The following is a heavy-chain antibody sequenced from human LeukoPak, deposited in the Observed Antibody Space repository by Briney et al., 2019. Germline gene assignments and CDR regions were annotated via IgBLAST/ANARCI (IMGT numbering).Heavy chain of an antibody. J-gene: IGHJ3*02. D-gene: IGHD3-10*01. V-gene: IGHV3-23*01. Sequence: GGSLRLSCAASGFSLRAYDLIWVRQAPGKGLDWVSIINGGGDIMMYEDSVKGRFTISRDNSKNTFYLQMNSLRVEDTAVYYCAMRDRGYGLDIWGQGAMVTVSS. CDR3: AMRDRGYGLDI. CDR1: GFSLRAYD. CDR2: INGGGDIM.